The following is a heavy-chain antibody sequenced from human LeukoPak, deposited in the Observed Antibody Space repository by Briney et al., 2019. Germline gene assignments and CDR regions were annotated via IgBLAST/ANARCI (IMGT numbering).Heavy chain of an antibody. CDR1: GGSISSGSYY. D-gene: IGHD7-27*01. CDR2: IYTSGST. Sequence: PSETLSLTCTVSGGSISSGSYYWSWIRQPAGKGLEWIGRIYTSGSTNYNPSLKIRVTISVDTSKNQFSLKLSSVTAADTAVYYCARNRNWGVGAFDIWGQGTMVTVSS. J-gene: IGHJ3*02. CDR3: ARNRNWGVGAFDI. V-gene: IGHV4-61*02.